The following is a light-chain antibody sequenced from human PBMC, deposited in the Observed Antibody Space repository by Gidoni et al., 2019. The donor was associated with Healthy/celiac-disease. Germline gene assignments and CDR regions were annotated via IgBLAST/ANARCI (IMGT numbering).Light chain of an antibody. V-gene: IGKV1-39*01. Sequence: DIQMTQSPSSLSVTCRASQSISSYLNWYQQKPGKAPKLLIYAAFSLQSGVPSRGSGSGAGTDFTLTISSLHPEDFGTYYCQQSYSAPCTFXXXTKLEIK. CDR2: AAF. J-gene: IGKJ2*02. CDR3: QQSYSAPCT. CDR1: QSISSY.